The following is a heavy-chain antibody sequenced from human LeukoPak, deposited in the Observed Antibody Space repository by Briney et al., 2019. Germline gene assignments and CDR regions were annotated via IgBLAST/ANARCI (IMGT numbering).Heavy chain of an antibody. Sequence: SETLSLTCAVSGNSISCGYYWGGIRQPPGKGLEWIGNMYHRESPYYNPSLESRVTISVDTSMNQLYLKLSSVTAADTAIYYCARVDFWGASPQYNWFDPWGQGTLVTVSS. CDR1: GNSISCGYY. CDR2: MYHRESP. J-gene: IGHJ5*02. CDR3: ARVDFWGASPQYNWFDP. D-gene: IGHD3-3*01. V-gene: IGHV4-38-2*01.